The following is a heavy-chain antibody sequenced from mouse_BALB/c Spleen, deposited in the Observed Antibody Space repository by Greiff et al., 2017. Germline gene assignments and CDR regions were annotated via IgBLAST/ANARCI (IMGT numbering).Heavy chain of an antibody. D-gene: IGHD2-2*01. Sequence: DVKLVESGGGLVKPGGSLKLSCAASGFTFSDYYFFWVRQTPEKRLEWVATISDGGSYTYYPDSVKGRFTISRDNAKNNLYLQMSSLKSEDTAMYYCARVGYDGFAYWGQGTLVTVSA. CDR3: ARVGYDGFAY. V-gene: IGHV5-4*02. CDR2: ISDGGSYT. CDR1: GFTFSDYY. J-gene: IGHJ3*01.